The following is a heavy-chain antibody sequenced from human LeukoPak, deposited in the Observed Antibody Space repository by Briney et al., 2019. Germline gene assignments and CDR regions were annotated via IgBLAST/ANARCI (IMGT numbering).Heavy chain of an antibody. J-gene: IGHJ2*01. Sequence: SETLSLTCTVSGGSISSYYWSWIRQPAGKGLEWIGRIYTSGSTNYNPSLKSRVTISVDTSKNQFSLKLSSVTAADTAVYYCARDGSSGYYYWYFDLWGRGTLVTVSS. CDR1: GGSISSYY. CDR2: IYTSGST. CDR3: ARDGSSGYYYWYFDL. D-gene: IGHD3-22*01. V-gene: IGHV4-4*07.